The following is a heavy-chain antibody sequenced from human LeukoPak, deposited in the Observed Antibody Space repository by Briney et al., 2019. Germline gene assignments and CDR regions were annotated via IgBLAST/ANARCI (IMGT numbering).Heavy chain of an antibody. CDR3: AREPWFDP. Sequence: HPGGSLRLSCAASGFTVSSNYMSWVRQAPGKGLEWVSVIYSGGSTYYADSVKGRFTIPRDNSRNTLYLQMNSLRAEDTAVYYCAREPWFDPWGQGTLVTVSS. V-gene: IGHV3-53*01. J-gene: IGHJ5*02. CDR2: IYSGGST. CDR1: GFTVSSNY.